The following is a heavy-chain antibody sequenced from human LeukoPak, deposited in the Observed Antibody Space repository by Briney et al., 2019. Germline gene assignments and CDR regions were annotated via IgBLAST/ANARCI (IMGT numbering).Heavy chain of an antibody. Sequence: GESLKISCKASAYSFTTHWIGWLRQMPGKGLEWMGIIFPGGSDTRYNPSFQGQVIISADNSISAAYLQWSSLKASDTAMYYCVRQRFATRAYAGNWFDPWGQGTLVTVSS. CDR2: IFPGGSDT. CDR3: VRQRFATRAYAGNWFDP. D-gene: IGHD3-16*01. J-gene: IGHJ5*02. V-gene: IGHV5-51*01. CDR1: AYSFTTHW.